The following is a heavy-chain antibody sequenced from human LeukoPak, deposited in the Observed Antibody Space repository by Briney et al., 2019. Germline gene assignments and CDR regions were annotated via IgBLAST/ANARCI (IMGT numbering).Heavy chain of an antibody. V-gene: IGHV3-53*05. D-gene: IGHD3-9*01. J-gene: IGHJ4*02. CDR2: IFGGGSI. Sequence: GGSLRLSCAASGFTVSRHYMSWVRQAPGKGLEWVSIIFGGGSIYYADSVKGRFTISRDKSKNTVYLQMNNLRAEDTAVYYCATGEYDILTQGLDYWGQGTLVTVPS. CDR3: ATGEYDILTQGLDY. CDR1: GFTVSRHY.